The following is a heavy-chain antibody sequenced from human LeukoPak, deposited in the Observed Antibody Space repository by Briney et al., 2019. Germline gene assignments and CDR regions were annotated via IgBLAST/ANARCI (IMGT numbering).Heavy chain of an antibody. CDR1: GDSISNYY. CDR3: ARGSWQGHFEY. Sequence: SETLSLTCTVSGDSISNYYWGWIRQPPGKGLEWIGYIYNIGSTKYNPSLKSRVTMSLDTSKNQFSLRLSSVTAADTAVYYCARGSWQGHFEYWGQGTLVTVSS. J-gene: IGHJ4*02. D-gene: IGHD3-10*01. CDR2: IYNIGST. V-gene: IGHV4-59*12.